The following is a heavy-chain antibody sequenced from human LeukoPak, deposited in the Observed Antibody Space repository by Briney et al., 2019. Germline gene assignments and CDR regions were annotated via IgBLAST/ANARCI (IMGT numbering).Heavy chain of an antibody. V-gene: IGHV3-21*01. CDR2: ISSSSSYI. J-gene: IGHJ6*02. CDR1: GFTFSSYS. CDR3: ARGGDIVVVVAATPDYYGMDV. D-gene: IGHD2-15*01. Sequence: GGSLRLSCAASGFTFSSYSMNWVRQAPGKGLEWVSSISSSSSYIYYADSVKGRFTISRDNAKNSLYLQMNSLRAEDTAVYYCARGGDIVVVVAATPDYYGMDVWGQGTTATVSS.